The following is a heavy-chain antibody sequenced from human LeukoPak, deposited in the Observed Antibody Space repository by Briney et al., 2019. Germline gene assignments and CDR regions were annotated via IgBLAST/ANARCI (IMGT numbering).Heavy chain of an antibody. CDR2: IYTSGST. Sequence: SETLSLTCTVSGGSISSGSYYWSWIRQPAGKGLEWIGRIYTSGSTNYNPSLKSRVTISVDTSKNQFSLKLSSVTAADTAVYYCAAGVDDYYDSSGYYYVQYWGQGTLVTVSS. J-gene: IGHJ4*02. D-gene: IGHD3-22*01. V-gene: IGHV4-61*02. CDR1: GGSISSGSYY. CDR3: AAGVDDYYDSSGYYYVQY.